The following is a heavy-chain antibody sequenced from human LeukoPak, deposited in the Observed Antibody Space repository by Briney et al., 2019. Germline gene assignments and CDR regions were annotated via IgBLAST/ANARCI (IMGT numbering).Heavy chain of an antibody. Sequence: PSETLSLTCAVYGGSFSGYYWSWIRQPPGKGLEWIGEINHSGGTYYNPSLKSRVTLSVDTSKNQFSLKMNSVTAADTAVYYCARGDIDYWGQGTLVTVSS. CDR3: ARGDIDY. CDR1: GGSFSGYY. J-gene: IGHJ4*02. V-gene: IGHV4-34*01. CDR2: INHSGGT.